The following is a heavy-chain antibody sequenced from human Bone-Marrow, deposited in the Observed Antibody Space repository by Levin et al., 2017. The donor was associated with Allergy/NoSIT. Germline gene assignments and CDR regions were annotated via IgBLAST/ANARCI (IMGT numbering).Heavy chain of an antibody. CDR3: AGGILQEGRNYDLLYYGMDV. V-gene: IGHV4-34*01. J-gene: IGHJ6*02. D-gene: IGHD3-22*01. CDR2: INSGGST. CDR1: GESLSGHS. Sequence: PSETLSLTCAVYGESLSGHSWTWIRQSPGKGLDWIGEINSGGSTNYNPSLKSRVTISVDTSKKQFSLNLTSVTAADTAVYYCAGGILQEGRNYDLLYYGMDVWGQGTTVTVSS.